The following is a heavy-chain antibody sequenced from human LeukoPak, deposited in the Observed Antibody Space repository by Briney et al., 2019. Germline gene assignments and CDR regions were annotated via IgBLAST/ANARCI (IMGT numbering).Heavy chain of an antibody. CDR2: INPSGGST. Sequence: ASVKVSCKASGYTSTGYYTHWVRQAPGQGLEWMGIINPSGGSTSYAQKFQGRVTMTRDMSTSTVYMELSSLRSEDTAVYYCARGRGGYSSGFDYWGQGTLVTVSS. V-gene: IGHV1-46*01. D-gene: IGHD6-19*01. CDR3: ARGRGGYSSGFDY. CDR1: GYTSTGYY. J-gene: IGHJ4*02.